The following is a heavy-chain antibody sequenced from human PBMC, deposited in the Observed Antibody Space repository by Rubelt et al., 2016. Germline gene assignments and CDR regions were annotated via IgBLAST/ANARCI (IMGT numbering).Heavy chain of an antibody. CDR3: AKRGDSSWSGFNY. D-gene: IGHD6-6*01. V-gene: IGHV3-30*04. CDR1: GFTFTSYA. CDR2: ISYDRNNK. Sequence: YGGGVVQPGRSLRLSCAASGFTFTSYAIHWVRQAPGKGLEWVAVISYDRNNKYYADSVKGRFTISRDNSKNTVYLQMNSLRIEDTAVYYCAKRGDSSWSGFNYWGQGTLVTVSS. J-gene: IGHJ4*02.